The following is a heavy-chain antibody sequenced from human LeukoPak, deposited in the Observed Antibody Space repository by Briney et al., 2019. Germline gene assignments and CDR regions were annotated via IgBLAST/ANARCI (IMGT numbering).Heavy chain of an antibody. V-gene: IGHV3-9*01. CDR3: ARVGDGYNYPY. CDR1: GFTFDDYA. D-gene: IGHD5-24*01. J-gene: IGHJ4*02. CDR2: ISWNSGSV. Sequence: GGSLRLSCAASGFTFDDYAMHWVRQAPGKGLEWVSGISWNSGSVGYADSVKGRFTISRDNAKNSLYLQMNSLRAEDTAVYYCARVGDGYNYPYWGQGTLVTVSS.